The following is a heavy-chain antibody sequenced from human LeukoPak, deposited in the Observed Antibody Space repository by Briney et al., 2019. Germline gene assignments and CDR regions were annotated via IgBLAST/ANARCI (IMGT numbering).Heavy chain of an antibody. CDR2: INPNSGGT. CDR1: GYTFTGYY. V-gene: IGHV1-2*02. D-gene: IGHD3-10*01. J-gene: IGHJ4*02. CDR3: ARALGTMARGITDY. Sequence: GASVKVSCKASGYTFTGYYMHWVRQAPGQGLQWMGWINPNSGGTNYAQKFQGRVTMTRDTSISTAYMELSRLRSDDTAVYYCARALGTMARGITDYWGQGTLVTVSS.